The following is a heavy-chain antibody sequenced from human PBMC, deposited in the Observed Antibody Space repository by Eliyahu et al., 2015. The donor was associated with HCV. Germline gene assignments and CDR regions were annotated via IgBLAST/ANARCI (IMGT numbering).Heavy chain of an antibody. V-gene: IGHV5-51*01. D-gene: IGHD5-12*01. CDR3: ARFPRHGYGWFDP. J-gene: IGHJ5*02. Sequence: EVQLVQSGAEVKKPGESLXISXXGSGXSFTSYWIGWVRQMPGKGLEWVGIIYPGDSDTRYSPSFQGQVTISADKSISTAYLQWSSLKASDTAMYYCARFPRHGYGWFDPWGQGTLVTVSS. CDR1: GXSFTSYW. CDR2: IYPGDSDT.